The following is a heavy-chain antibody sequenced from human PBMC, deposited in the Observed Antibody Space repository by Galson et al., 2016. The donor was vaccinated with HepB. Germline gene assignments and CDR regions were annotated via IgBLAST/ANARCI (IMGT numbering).Heavy chain of an antibody. J-gene: IGHJ5*02. Sequence: PALVNPTQTLTLTCTLSGFSLSSSSVGVGWIRQPPGKALEWLALIYRDDDKRYSPSLKSRLTITKDTYKNQVVLTMTNMDPVDTATYYCAHRNLYDSGSYWFDPWGQGTLVTVSS. V-gene: IGHV2-5*02. CDR1: GFSLSSSSVG. CDR2: IYRDDDK. CDR3: AHRNLYDSGSYWFDP. D-gene: IGHD3-10*01.